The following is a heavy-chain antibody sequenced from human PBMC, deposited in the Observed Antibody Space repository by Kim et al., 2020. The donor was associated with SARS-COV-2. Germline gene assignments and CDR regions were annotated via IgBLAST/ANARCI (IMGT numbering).Heavy chain of an antibody. J-gene: IGHJ6*02. Sequence: ASVKVSCKASGYTFTSYGISWVRQAPGQGLEWMGWISAYNGNTNYAQKLQGRVTMTTDTSTSTAYMELRSLRSDDTAVYYCARDPRYFDWYYYGMDVWGQGTTVTVSS. V-gene: IGHV1-18*01. D-gene: IGHD3-9*01. CDR2: ISAYNGNT. CDR1: GYTFTSYG. CDR3: ARDPRYFDWYYYGMDV.